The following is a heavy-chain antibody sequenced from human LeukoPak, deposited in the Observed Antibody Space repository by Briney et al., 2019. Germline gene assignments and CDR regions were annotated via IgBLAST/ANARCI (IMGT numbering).Heavy chain of an antibody. CDR2: ISAYNGNT. J-gene: IGHJ4*02. D-gene: IGHD4-23*01. CDR3: ARTPINYYGGNSELGYFDY. Sequence: GASVKVSCKASGYTFTSYGISWVRQAPGQGLEWMGWISAYNGNTNYAQKLQGRVTMTTDTPTSTAYMELRSLRSDDTAVYYCARTPINYYGGNSELGYFDYWGQGTLVTVSS. CDR1: GYTFTSYG. V-gene: IGHV1-18*01.